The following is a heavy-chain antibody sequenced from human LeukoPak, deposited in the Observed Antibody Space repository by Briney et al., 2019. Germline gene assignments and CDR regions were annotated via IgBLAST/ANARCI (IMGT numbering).Heavy chain of an antibody. D-gene: IGHD5/OR15-5a*01. CDR1: GGSISSYY. V-gene: IGHV4-59*12. Sequence: SETLSLTCTVSGGSISSYYWSWIRQPPGKGLEWIGYIYYSGSTNYNPSLKSRVTISVDTSKNQFSLKLSSLTAADTALYFCSRDHWDLSDSSPTDYWGQGALVTVS. J-gene: IGHJ4*02. CDR3: SRDHWDLSDSSPTDY. CDR2: IYYSGST.